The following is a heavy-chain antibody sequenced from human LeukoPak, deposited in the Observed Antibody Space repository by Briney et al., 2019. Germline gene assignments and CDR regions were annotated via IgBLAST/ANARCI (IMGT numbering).Heavy chain of an antibody. Sequence: KPSETLSLTCTVSGGSISSYYWSWIRQPPGKGLEWIGYIYYSGSTNYNPSLKSRVTISVDTSKNQFSLKLSSVTAADTAVYYCAREVVRGVLDYWGQGTLVTVSS. CDR2: IYYSGST. V-gene: IGHV4-59*01. J-gene: IGHJ4*02. CDR3: AREVVRGVLDY. D-gene: IGHD3-10*01. CDR1: GGSISSYY.